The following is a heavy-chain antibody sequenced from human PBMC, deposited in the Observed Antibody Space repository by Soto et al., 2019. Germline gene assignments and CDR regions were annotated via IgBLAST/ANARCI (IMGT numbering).Heavy chain of an antibody. CDR3: ARGSSNWAYYFDF. Sequence: EVHLVESGGGLVQPGGSLRLSCAASGFTFISYRLNWVRQAPGKGLEWVSYITSSGTTLYYADSVRGRFTIYRDNAKNSLYPQMNSLRDDDTAVYYCARGSSNWAYYFDFWGQGPLVTVSS. D-gene: IGHD6-13*01. V-gene: IGHV3-48*02. J-gene: IGHJ4*02. CDR2: ITSSGTTL. CDR1: GFTFISYR.